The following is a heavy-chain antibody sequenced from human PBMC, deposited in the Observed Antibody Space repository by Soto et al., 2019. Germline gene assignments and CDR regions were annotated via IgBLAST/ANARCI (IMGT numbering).Heavy chain of an antibody. J-gene: IGHJ4*02. V-gene: IGHV3-9*01. CDR1: GFTFDDYV. CDR2: ISWNSGSI. CDR3: AKDIPFCSGGSCIEHGRELPSSDY. Sequence: GGSLRLSCAASGFTFDDYVLHWVRQAPGKGLEWVSGISWNSGSIGYADSVKGRFTISRDNAKNSLYLQMNSLRAEDTALYYCAKDIPFCSGGSCIEHGRELPSSDYWGQGTLVTVSS. D-gene: IGHD2-15*01.